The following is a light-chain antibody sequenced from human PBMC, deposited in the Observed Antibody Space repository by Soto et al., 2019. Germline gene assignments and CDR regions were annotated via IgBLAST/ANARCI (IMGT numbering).Light chain of an antibody. Sequence: QSALTQPPSVSGSPGQSVTISCTGTSTDFVSYNRVSWYQQPPGTAPKLIIYEASNRPSGVPDRFSGSKSGNTASLTISGLQAADEADYYCASYAGSRTYVFGSGTKLTVL. J-gene: IGLJ1*01. V-gene: IGLV2-18*02. CDR1: STDFVSYNR. CDR3: ASYAGSRTYV. CDR2: EAS.